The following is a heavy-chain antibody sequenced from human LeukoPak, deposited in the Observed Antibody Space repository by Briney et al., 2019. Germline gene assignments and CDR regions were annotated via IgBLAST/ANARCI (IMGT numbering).Heavy chain of an antibody. CDR3: AKDRGDGYNQAPFDY. Sequence: GGSLRLSCAASGFTFSSYGMHWVRQAPGKGLEWVAFIRYDGSNKYYADSVKGRFTISRDNSKNTLYLQMNSLRAEDTAVYYCAKDRGDGYNQAPFDYWGQGTLVTVSS. D-gene: IGHD5-24*01. CDR2: IRYDGSNK. V-gene: IGHV3-30*02. J-gene: IGHJ4*02. CDR1: GFTFSSYG.